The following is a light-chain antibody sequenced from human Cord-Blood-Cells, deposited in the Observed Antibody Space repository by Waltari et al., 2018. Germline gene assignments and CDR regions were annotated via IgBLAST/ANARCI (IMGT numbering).Light chain of an antibody. Sequence: DIQLTQSPSTLSAAVGDRVTITCRASQSISSWLDWYQQKPGKAPKLLIYKASSFESGVPSRFSGSGSGTEFTLTISSLQPDDFATYYCQQYNSYLYTFGQGTKLEIK. V-gene: IGKV1-5*03. CDR1: QSISSW. CDR3: QQYNSYLYT. J-gene: IGKJ2*01. CDR2: KAS.